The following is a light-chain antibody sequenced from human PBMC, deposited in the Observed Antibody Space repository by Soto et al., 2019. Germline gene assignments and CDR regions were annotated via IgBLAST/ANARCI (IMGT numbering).Light chain of an antibody. CDR1: QGISSY. CDR2: AAS. CDR3: QQLNSYPLT. Sequence: DIQLTQSPSFLSASVGDRVTITCRASQGISSYLAWYQQKPGKAPKLLIYAASTLQSGVPSRFSGSGSGTEFTLTISSLQPEDFVTYHCQQLNSYPLTFGGGTKVEIK. J-gene: IGKJ4*01. V-gene: IGKV1-9*01.